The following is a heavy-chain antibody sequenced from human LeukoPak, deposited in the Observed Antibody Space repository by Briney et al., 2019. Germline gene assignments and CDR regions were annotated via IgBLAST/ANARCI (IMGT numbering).Heavy chain of an antibody. CDR2: INHSGST. CDR3: ARGPSLGYCSSTSCYRNAFDI. J-gene: IGHJ3*02. V-gene: IGHV4-34*01. CDR1: GGSFSGYY. D-gene: IGHD2-2*02. Sequence: PSETLSLTCAVYGGSFSGYYWSWIRQPPGKGLEWIGGINHSGSTNYNPPLKSRVTISVDTSKNQFSLKLSSVTAADTAVYYCARGPSLGYCSSTSCYRNAFDIWGQGTMVTVSS.